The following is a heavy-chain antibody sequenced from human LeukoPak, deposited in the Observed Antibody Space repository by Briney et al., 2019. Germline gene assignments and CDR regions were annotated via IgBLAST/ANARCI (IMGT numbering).Heavy chain of an antibody. CDR2: ISGSGGIT. V-gene: IGHV3-23*01. D-gene: IGHD1-26*01. J-gene: IGHJ4*02. Sequence: GGSLRLSCVASGFTFSSYAMSWVRQAPGKGLEWVSGISGSGGITYYADSVKGRFTISRDNSKNTVYLEMSSLRAEDTAVYYCAKDRGGSYVRLDYWGQGTLVSVSS. CDR1: GFTFSSYA. CDR3: AKDRGGSYVRLDY.